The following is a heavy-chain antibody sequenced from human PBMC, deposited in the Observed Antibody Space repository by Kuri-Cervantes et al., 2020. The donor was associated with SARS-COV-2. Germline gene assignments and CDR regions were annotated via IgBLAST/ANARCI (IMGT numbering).Heavy chain of an antibody. CDR1: GGSFSGYY. CDR2: INHSGST. Sequence: SETLSLPCAVFGGSFSGYYWSWIRRSPGKGREGIGKINHSGSTNYNPSLSSRVTISVDMSKNQFSLRLSSVTAADTAMYYCARGREGVVPATILGLGYFLYFSMDVWGKGTSVTVSS. CDR3: ARGREGVVPATILGLGYFLYFSMDV. J-gene: IGHJ6*03. D-gene: IGHD2-2*01. V-gene: IGHV4-34*01.